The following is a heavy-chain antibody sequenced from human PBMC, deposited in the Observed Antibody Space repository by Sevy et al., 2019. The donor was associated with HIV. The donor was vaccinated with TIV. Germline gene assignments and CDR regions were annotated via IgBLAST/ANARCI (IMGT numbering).Heavy chain of an antibody. Sequence: GGSLRLSCAASGFTFSSYEMIWVRQAPGKGLEWVSYISSSGSTIYYADSVKGRFTISRDNAKNSLYLQMNSLRAEDTAVYYCARRAVRGRNAFDIWGQGTMVTVSS. D-gene: IGHD3-10*01. CDR1: GFTFSSYE. J-gene: IGHJ3*02. V-gene: IGHV3-48*03. CDR2: ISSSGSTI. CDR3: ARRAVRGRNAFDI.